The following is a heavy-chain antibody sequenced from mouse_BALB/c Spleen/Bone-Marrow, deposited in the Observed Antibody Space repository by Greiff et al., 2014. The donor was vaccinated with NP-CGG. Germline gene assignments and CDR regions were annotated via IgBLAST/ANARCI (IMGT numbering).Heavy chain of an antibody. CDR1: GFAFSSYD. D-gene: IGHD2-3*01. J-gene: IGHJ4*01. CDR2: ISHGGGTT. Sequence: EVQGVESGGGLVKPGGSLKLSCAASGFAFSSYDMSWARQTPEKRLEWVAYISHGGGTTYYSDTVKGRFTISRDNAKNTLYLQMSSLKSEDTAIYYCTRHGGYYPYYYAMDYWGQGTSVTVSS. CDR3: TRHGGYYPYYYAMDY. V-gene: IGHV5-12-1*01.